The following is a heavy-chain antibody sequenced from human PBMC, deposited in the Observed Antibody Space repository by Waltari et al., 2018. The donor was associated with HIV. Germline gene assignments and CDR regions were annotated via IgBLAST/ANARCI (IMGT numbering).Heavy chain of an antibody. CDR3: ARERRPDAFDI. Sequence: QLQLQESGPGLVKPSETLSLTCTVSGGSIISSSYYWGWIRQPPGKGLEWIGSIYYSGSTYYNPSLKSRVTISVDTSKNQFSLKLSSVTAADTAVYYCARERRPDAFDIWGQGTMVTVSS. CDR1: GGSIISSSYY. J-gene: IGHJ3*02. CDR2: IYYSGST. V-gene: IGHV4-39*02.